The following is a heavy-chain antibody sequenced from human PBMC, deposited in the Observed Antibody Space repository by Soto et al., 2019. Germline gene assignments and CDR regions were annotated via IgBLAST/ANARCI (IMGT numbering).Heavy chain of an antibody. CDR2: IYYSGST. J-gene: IGHJ4*02. D-gene: IGHD5-12*01. CDR1: GGSISSYY. V-gene: IGHV4-59*01. Sequence: KQSQTLSLTCTVSGGSISSYYWSWIRQPPGKGLEWIGYIYYSGSTNYNPSLKSRVTISVDTSKNQFSLKLSSVTAADTAVYYCARGGYEVYYFDYWGQGTLVTVSS. CDR3: ARGGYEVYYFDY.